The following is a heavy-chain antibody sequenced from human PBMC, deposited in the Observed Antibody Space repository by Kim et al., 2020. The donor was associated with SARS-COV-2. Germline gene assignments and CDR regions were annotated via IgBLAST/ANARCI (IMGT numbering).Heavy chain of an antibody. CDR2: ISLDGSKK. D-gene: IGHD4-4*01. CDR1: GFTFSNYD. V-gene: IGHV3-30*18. J-gene: IGHJ4*01. CDR3: AKINRDDYKLPYYFDC. Sequence: GGSLRLSCAASGFTFSNYDMHWVRQAPGRGLEWVAVISLDGSKKYNADSVKGRFTISRDNSKNTLYLQMDSLRVEDTAVYYCAKINRDDYKLPYYFDCWG.